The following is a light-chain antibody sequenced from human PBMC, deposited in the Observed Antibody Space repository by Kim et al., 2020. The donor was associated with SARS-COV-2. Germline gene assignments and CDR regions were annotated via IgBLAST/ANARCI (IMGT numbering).Light chain of an antibody. V-gene: IGLV1-44*01. Sequence: ELTQPPSASGTPGQRVTISCSGSRSNIGSNAVNWYQQLPGTAPKLLIYSNDYRPSGVPDRFSGSKSGTSASLAIIGLQSEDEADYYCAAWDNSLNGVIFGGGTQLTVL. CDR2: SND. CDR1: RSNIGSNA. CDR3: AAWDNSLNGVI. J-gene: IGLJ2*01.